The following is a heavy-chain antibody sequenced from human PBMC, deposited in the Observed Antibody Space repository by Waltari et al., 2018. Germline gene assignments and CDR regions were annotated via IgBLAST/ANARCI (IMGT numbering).Heavy chain of an antibody. CDR3: ARDPGYSSFDY. CDR2: MNQDGSQK. CDR1: GFTFSHSW. J-gene: IGHJ4*02. V-gene: IGHV3-7*01. D-gene: IGHD6-19*01. Sequence: EVQLVQSGGGLVQPGESLRLSCAASGFTFSHSWMSWVRQAPGKGLEFVANMNQDGSQKNYVGSVKGRFTISRDNAKNSLYLQMNSLRAEDTAFYSCARDPGYSSFDYWGQGTLVTVSS.